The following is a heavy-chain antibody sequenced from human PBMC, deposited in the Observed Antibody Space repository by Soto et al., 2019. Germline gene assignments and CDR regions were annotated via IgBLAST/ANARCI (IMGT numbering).Heavy chain of an antibody. CDR2: ISSDGSQK. CDR1: GIAFSGCG. D-gene: IGHD3-10*01. CDR3: AKNIVRGHWYFDL. J-gene: IGHJ2*01. V-gene: IGHV3-30*18. Sequence: QVQLVKSGGGVVQAGKSLRLSCAASGIAFSGCGMFWVRQTPSKGLEWVAAISSDGSQKYYADSVKGRFTISRDNSKNTLYVQMNGLTTEDTAVYYCAKNIVRGHWYFDLWGRGTLVTVSS.